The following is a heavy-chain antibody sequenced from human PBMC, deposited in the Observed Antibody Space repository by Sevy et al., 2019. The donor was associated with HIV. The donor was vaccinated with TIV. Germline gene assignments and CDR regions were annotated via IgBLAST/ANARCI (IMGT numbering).Heavy chain of an antibody. D-gene: IGHD3-10*01. Sequence: GGCLRLSCTASGFTFGDYAMSWFRQAPGKGLEWVGFIRSKAYGGTTEYAGSVKGRFTISRDDSKIIAYLQMTSLKAEDSAVYYCARSLLWSPTSYYFDYWGQGTPVTVSS. CDR3: ARSLLWSPTSYYFDY. J-gene: IGHJ4*02. CDR2: IRSKAYGGTT. V-gene: IGHV3-49*03. CDR1: GFTFGDYA.